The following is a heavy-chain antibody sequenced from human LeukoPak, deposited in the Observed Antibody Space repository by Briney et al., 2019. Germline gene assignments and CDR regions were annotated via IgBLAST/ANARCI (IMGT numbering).Heavy chain of an antibody. Sequence: GGSLRLSCAASGFTFSSYGMHWVRQAPGKGLEWVAFIRYDGSNEYYADSVKGRFTISRDNSKNTLYLQMNSLRAEDTAVYYCAKGDSSSWYYFDYWGQGTLVTVSS. D-gene: IGHD6-13*01. CDR2: IRYDGSNE. CDR3: AKGDSSSWYYFDY. J-gene: IGHJ4*02. V-gene: IGHV3-30*02. CDR1: GFTFSSYG.